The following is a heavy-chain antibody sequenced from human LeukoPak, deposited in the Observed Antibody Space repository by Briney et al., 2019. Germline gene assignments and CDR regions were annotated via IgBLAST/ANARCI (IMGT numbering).Heavy chain of an antibody. CDR3: ARVLLWFGDFSVKAFDI. Sequence: SETLSLTCNVSGGPINSIIYYWAWVRQPPGKGLEWIGSIYYSGSTYYNPSLKTRITISVDTFRCQVSLRMRSVTAADTAVYYCARVLLWFGDFSVKAFDIWGQGTMITASS. V-gene: IGHV4-39*01. J-gene: IGHJ3*02. CDR1: GGPINSIIYY. D-gene: IGHD3-10*01. CDR2: IYYSGST.